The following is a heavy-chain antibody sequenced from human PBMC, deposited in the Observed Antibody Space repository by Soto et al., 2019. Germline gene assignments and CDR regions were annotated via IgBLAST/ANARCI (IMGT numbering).Heavy chain of an antibody. D-gene: IGHD3-22*01. CDR2: INHSGST. CDR3: ARGQSVYYYDSSGYYNLYYFDY. V-gene: IGHV4-34*01. CDR1: GGSFSGYY. J-gene: IGHJ4*02. Sequence: SETLSLTCAVYGGSFSGYYWSWIRQPPGKGLEWIGEINHSGSTNYNPSLKSRVTISVDTSKNQFSLKLSSVTAADTAVYYCARGQSVYYYDSSGYYNLYYFDYWGQGTLVTVS.